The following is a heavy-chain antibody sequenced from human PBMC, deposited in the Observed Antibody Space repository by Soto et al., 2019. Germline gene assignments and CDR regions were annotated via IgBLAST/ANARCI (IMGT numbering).Heavy chain of an antibody. CDR3: ARHRHGSSWTYY. V-gene: IGHV5-10-1*01. CDR1: GYSFTSYW. D-gene: IGHD6-13*01. Sequence: GESLKISCKGSGYSFTSYWISWARQMPGKGLEWMGRIDPSDSYTNYSPSFQGHVTISADKSISTAYLQWSSLKASDTAMYYCARHRHGSSWTYYWGQGTLVTVSS. J-gene: IGHJ4*02. CDR2: IDPSDSYT.